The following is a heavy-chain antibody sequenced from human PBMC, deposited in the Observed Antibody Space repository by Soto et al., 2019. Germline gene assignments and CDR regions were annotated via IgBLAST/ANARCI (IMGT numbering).Heavy chain of an antibody. J-gene: IGHJ3*02. CDR2: IKKDGSET. D-gene: IGHD2-15*01. CDR3: VRKSGYCSHVGCQGDGYDI. V-gene: IGHV3-7*04. CDR1: GFTFTSHW. Sequence: EVQLVESGGGLVQPGGSLRLSCAASGFTFTSHWMTWVRQAPGKGLEWVANIKKDGSETHYVDSVKGRFTISRDNAKNEVYLQMNSLRAEDTAMFYCVRKSGYCSHVGCQGDGYDIWGQGTMVTVSS.